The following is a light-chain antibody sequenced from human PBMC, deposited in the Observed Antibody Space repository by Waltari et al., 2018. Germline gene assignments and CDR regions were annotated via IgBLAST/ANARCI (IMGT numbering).Light chain of an antibody. CDR3: NSYTSSSTPPNWV. J-gene: IGLJ3*02. CDR1: SSDVGGYNY. V-gene: IGLV2-14*01. Sequence: QSALTQPASVSGSPGQSITISCTGTSSDVGGYNYVSWYQQPPGKAPKLMIYEVSTRPSGVSNRCSGSKSGNTASRTRSGLQAEDAAEYYCNSYTSSSTPPNWVFGGGTKLTVL. CDR2: EVS.